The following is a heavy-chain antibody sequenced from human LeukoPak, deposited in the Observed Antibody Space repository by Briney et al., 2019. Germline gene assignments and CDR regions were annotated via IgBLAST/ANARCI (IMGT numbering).Heavy chain of an antibody. V-gene: IGHV3-33*01. Sequence: PGGSLRLSCAASGFPFSSYGMQWVRQAPGKGLEWVAVTWHDGSYKYYGDSVKGRFTISRDNSRNTLYLQMNSLRAEDTAVYYCASGDYADGWKLDFWGQGTLVTVSS. D-gene: IGHD2-2*01. CDR1: GFPFSSYG. CDR2: TWHDGSYK. J-gene: IGHJ4*02. CDR3: ASGDYADGWKLDF.